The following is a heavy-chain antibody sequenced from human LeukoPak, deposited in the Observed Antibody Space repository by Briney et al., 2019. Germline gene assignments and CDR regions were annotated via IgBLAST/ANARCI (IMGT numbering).Heavy chain of an antibody. Sequence: GGSLRLSCAASGFSFSDYYMNWIRQAPGKGLEWLSFISGSGNSIYYAHSVKGRFTISRDNANNSVHLQMNSLRADDTAVYYCTRDGLSLSSARFDPWGQETLVTVSS. CDR3: TRDGLSLSSARFDP. J-gene: IGHJ5*02. V-gene: IGHV3-11*01. D-gene: IGHD3-3*01. CDR2: ISGSGNSI. CDR1: GFSFSDYY.